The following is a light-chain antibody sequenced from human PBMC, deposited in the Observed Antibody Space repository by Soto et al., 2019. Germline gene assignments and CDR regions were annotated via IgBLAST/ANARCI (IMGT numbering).Light chain of an antibody. CDR2: EVN. Sequence: QAGLTQPPYAPVSPCQPDTISCTGVSSDVGDYDYVLWYQQYPGKAPKVIIFEVNKRPSGVPDRFSGSKSGNTASLTVSGLQAEEEAVYYCASYARNSRYVFGTGNRSPS. J-gene: IGLJ1*01. CDR1: SSDVGDYDY. CDR3: ASYARNSRYV. V-gene: IGLV2-8*01.